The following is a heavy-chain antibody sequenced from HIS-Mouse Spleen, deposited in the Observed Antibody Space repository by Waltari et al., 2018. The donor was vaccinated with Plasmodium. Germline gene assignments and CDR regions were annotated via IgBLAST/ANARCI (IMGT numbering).Heavy chain of an antibody. Sequence: EVQLVESGGGLVQPGGPLRRPLADSGFTFGSYWMSWGRQAPGKGLEWVANIKQDGSEKYYVDSVKGRFTISRDNAKNSLYLQMNSLRAEDTAVYYCASSWYWYFDLWGRGTLVTVSS. CDR3: ASSWYWYFDL. CDR1: GFTFGSYW. V-gene: IGHV3-7*01. D-gene: IGHD6-13*01. CDR2: IKQDGSEK. J-gene: IGHJ2*01.